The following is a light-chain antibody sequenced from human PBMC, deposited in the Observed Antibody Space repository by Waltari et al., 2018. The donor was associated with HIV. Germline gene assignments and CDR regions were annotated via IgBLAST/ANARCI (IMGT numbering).Light chain of an antibody. Sequence: DILMTQSPSSLSASVGHRVTIPCRASQSISSYLNWYQQKPGKAPKLLIYSASSLQSGVPSRFSGSGSGTDFTLTISSLQPEDFTTYYCQQSYGTPLTFGQGTKLEIK. CDR2: SAS. CDR1: QSISSY. CDR3: QQSYGTPLT. V-gene: IGKV1-39*01. J-gene: IGKJ2*01.